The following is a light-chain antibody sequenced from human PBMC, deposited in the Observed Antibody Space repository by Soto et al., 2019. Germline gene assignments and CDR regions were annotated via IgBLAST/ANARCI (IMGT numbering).Light chain of an antibody. CDR2: EVS. Sequence: QSALTQPPSASGSPGQSVTISCTGTSSDVGAYNYVSWYQQYPGKAPKLMIYEVSKRPSGVPDRFSGSKSGKTASLTVSGLPPEDAAYYCCTSYAGSNLWVFGGGTKLTVL. CDR1: SSDVGAYNY. V-gene: IGLV2-8*01. CDR3: TSYAGSNLWV. J-gene: IGLJ3*02.